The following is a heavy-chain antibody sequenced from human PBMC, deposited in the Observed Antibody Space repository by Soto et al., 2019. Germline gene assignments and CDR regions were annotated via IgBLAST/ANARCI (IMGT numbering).Heavy chain of an antibody. D-gene: IGHD2-2*01. Sequence: GESLQISGKGSVYSFTSYWISWVRQMLGKGLAWMGRIDPSDSYTNYSPSFQGHVTISPEKSISTDYLQWSSLKASYTAMYYRARLSYCSSTSCSYGDAFDIWGQGTMVTVS. J-gene: IGHJ3*02. CDR2: IDPSDSYT. CDR1: VYSFTSYW. V-gene: IGHV5-10-1*01. CDR3: ARLSYCSSTSCSYGDAFDI.